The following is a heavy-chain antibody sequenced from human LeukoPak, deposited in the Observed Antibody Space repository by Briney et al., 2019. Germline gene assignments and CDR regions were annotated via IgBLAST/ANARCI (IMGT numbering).Heavy chain of an antibody. CDR1: GGSISSYY. Sequence: SETLSLTCTISGGSISSYYWSWIRQPPGKGLEWIGYIYYSGSTNYNPSLKSRVTISVDTSKNQFSLKLSSVTAADTAVYYCARQGRGGYIVDYWGQGTLVTVSS. CDR3: ARQGRGGYIVDY. V-gene: IGHV4-59*08. CDR2: IYYSGST. J-gene: IGHJ4*02. D-gene: IGHD6-25*01.